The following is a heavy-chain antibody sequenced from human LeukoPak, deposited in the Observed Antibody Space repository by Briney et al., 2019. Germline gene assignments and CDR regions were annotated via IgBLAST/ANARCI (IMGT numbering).Heavy chain of an antibody. J-gene: IGHJ6*02. D-gene: IGHD2-2*01. CDR2: INHSGST. V-gene: IGHV4-34*01. CDR1: GGSFSGYY. Sequence: PSETLSLTCAVYGGSFSGYYWSWIRQPPGKGLEWIGEINHSGSTNYNPSLKSRVTISVDTSKNQFSLKLSSVTAADTAVYYCARGRGYCSSTSCPAYSTYYCYYGMDVWGQGTTVTVSS. CDR3: ARGRGYCSSTSCPAYSTYYCYYGMDV.